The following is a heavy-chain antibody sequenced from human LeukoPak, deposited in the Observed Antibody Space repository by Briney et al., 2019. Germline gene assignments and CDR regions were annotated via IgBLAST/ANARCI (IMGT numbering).Heavy chain of an antibody. V-gene: IGHV3-66*01. J-gene: IGHJ4*02. CDR1: GFTVSSNY. D-gene: IGHD3-22*01. Sequence: GGSLRVSCAASGFTVSSNYMSWVRQAPGNGLEWVSVFFGGGSTYYADSVKGRFTISRDNSKNTLYLQMNSLRAEDTAVYYCARANYDSSGYYLGAMYYFDYWGQGTLVTVSS. CDR3: ARANYDSSGYYLGAMYYFDY. CDR2: FFGGGST.